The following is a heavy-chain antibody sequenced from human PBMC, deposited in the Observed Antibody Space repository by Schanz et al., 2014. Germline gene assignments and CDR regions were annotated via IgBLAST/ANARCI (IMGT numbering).Heavy chain of an antibody. Sequence: QVQLVESGGGVVQPGRSLRLSCAASGFTFSKYGMHWVRQAPGKGLEWVAVISSDETVTYYVDSVKGRFTISRDNSKNTLYLQMNSLIAEDTAVYYCAKCIGWYGRCAFDIWGQGTMVTVSS. CDR2: ISSDETVT. J-gene: IGHJ3*02. V-gene: IGHV3-33*06. D-gene: IGHD6-19*01. CDR1: GFTFSKYG. CDR3: AKCIGWYGRCAFDI.